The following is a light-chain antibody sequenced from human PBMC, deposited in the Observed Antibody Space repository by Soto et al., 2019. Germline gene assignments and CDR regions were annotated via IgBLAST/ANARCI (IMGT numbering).Light chain of an antibody. J-gene: IGKJ5*01. CDR2: GTS. V-gene: IGKV3-20*01. Sequence: ETVLTQSPGTLSLSPGERRTLSCRASQSVSSSSLAWYHQRPGQAPXLXXYGTSSRATGIPDRFSGSGSGTDFTLTISRLEPEDFAVYFCQRYGSSPLITFGQGTRLEIK. CDR3: QRYGSSPLIT. CDR1: QSVSSSS.